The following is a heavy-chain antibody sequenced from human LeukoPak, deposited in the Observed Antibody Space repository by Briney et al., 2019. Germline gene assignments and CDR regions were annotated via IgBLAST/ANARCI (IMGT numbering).Heavy chain of an antibody. D-gene: IGHD6-13*01. Sequence: GGSLRLSCAASGFNFNDYGMSWVRQAPGKGLEWVSGINWNGGGTYYADSVEGRFTISRYNTKNALYLQMSSLRDEDTALYYCAKLVASAPTWYTDVWGKGTTVTVS. CDR1: GFNFNDYG. CDR2: INWNGGGT. V-gene: IGHV3-20*04. CDR3: AKLVASAPTWYTDV. J-gene: IGHJ6*03.